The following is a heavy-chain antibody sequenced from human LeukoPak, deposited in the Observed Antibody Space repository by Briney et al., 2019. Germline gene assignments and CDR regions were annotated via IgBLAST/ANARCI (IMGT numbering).Heavy chain of an antibody. Sequence: ASVKVSCKASGYTFTSYDINWVRQATRQGLEWMGWMNPNSGNTGYAQKFQGRVTMTRNTSISTAYMELSSLRSEDTAVYYCARGKMITFGGVIARWGQGTLVTVSS. V-gene: IGHV1-8*01. J-gene: IGHJ4*02. CDR2: MNPNSGNT. CDR3: ARGKMITFGGVIAR. CDR1: GYTFTSYD. D-gene: IGHD3-16*02.